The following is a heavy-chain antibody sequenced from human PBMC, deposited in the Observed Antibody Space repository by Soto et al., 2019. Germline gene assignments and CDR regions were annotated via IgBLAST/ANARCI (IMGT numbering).Heavy chain of an antibody. D-gene: IGHD3-22*01. J-gene: IGHJ3*02. CDR2: IWYDGSNK. V-gene: IGHV3-33*01. CDR3: ARDREGSQPYYYDKDRVWDAFDI. CDR1: GFTFSSYG. Sequence: GGSLRLSCAASGFTFSSYGMHWVRQAPGKGLEWVAVIWYDGSNKYYADSVKGRFTISRDNSKNTLYLQMNSLRAEDTAVYYCARDREGSQPYYYDKDRVWDAFDIWGQGTMVTVSS.